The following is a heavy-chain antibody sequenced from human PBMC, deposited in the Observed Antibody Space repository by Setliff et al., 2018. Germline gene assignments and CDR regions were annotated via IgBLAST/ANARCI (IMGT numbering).Heavy chain of an antibody. CDR2: IYHTGKT. CDR1: NHSVSSDYY. D-gene: IGHD3-9*01. V-gene: IGHV4-38-2*02. J-gene: IGHJ3*02. CDR3: ARERLYYDDLTGFSPEAFDI. Sequence: AETLSLTCVVSNHSVSSDYYWGWVRQSPVKGLEWIGNIYHTGKTYYNPSLKSRVTISIDTSKNYFSLRLTSVTAADTAMYFCARERLYYDDLTGFSPEAFDIWGQGTMVTVSS.